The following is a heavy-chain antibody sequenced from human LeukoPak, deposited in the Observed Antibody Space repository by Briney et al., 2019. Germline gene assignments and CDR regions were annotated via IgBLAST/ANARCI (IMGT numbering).Heavy chain of an antibody. V-gene: IGHV3-30*02. CDR1: GFTYSKYG. CDR2: VRYDGSDK. Sequence: PGGSLRLSCAASGFTYSKYGMHWVRQAPGKGLEWVAFVRYDGSDKYYADSVKGRFTISRDNSKNTLYLQMDSLRAEDTAVYYCARDYYYDSSGYQQHYWGQGTLVTVSS. D-gene: IGHD3-22*01. J-gene: IGHJ4*02. CDR3: ARDYYYDSSGYQQHY.